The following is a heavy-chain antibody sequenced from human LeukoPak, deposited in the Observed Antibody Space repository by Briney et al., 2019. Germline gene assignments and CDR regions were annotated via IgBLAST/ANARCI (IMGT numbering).Heavy chain of an antibody. CDR3: ASLRYSSN. V-gene: IGHV3-30-3*01. CDR1: GFTFSSYA. Sequence: TGGSLRLSCAASGFTFSSYAMHWVRQAPGKGLEWVAVISYDGSNKYYADSVKGRFTISRDNSKNTLYLQMNSLRAEDTAVYYCASLRYSSNWGQGTLVTVSS. CDR2: ISYDGSNK. J-gene: IGHJ4*02. D-gene: IGHD5-18*01.